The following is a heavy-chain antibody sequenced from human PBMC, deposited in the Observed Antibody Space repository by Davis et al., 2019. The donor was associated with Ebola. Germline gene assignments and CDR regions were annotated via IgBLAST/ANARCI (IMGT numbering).Heavy chain of an antibody. V-gene: IGHV3-48*03. Sequence: PGGSLRLSCAASGFTFSSYEMNWVRQAPGKGLEWVSYISSSGSTIYYADSVKGRFTISRDNAKNSLYLQMNSLKTEDTGIYYCTRARLDYGDYLYWGQGALVTVS. J-gene: IGHJ4*01. CDR3: TRARLDYGDYLY. CDR1: GFTFSSYE. D-gene: IGHD4-17*01. CDR2: ISSSGSTI.